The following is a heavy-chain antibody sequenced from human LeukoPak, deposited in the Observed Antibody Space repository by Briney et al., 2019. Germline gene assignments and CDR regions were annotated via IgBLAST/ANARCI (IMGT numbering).Heavy chain of an antibody. CDR3: ARDAGYSYPLDAFDI. J-gene: IGHJ3*02. CDR2: INPNSGGT. Sequence: ASVTVSCKASGYTFTVYYMHWVRQAPGQGLEWMGWINPNSGGTNYAQKFQGRVTMTRDTSISTAYMELSRLRSDDTAVYYCARDAGYSYPLDAFDIRGQGTMVTVSS. D-gene: IGHD5-18*01. CDR1: GYTFTVYY. V-gene: IGHV1-2*02.